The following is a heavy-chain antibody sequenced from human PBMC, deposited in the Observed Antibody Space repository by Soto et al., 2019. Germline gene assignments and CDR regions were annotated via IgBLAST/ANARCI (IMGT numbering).Heavy chain of an antibody. J-gene: IGHJ4*02. CDR3: ARRGVGSGWYSDY. CDR1: GGSISSSNW. Sequence: SETLSLTCAVSGGSISSSNWWSWVRQPPGKGLEWIGEIYHSGSTNYNPSLKSRVTISVDKSKNQFSLKLSSVTAADTAVYYCARRGVGSGWYSDYWGQGTLVTVSS. V-gene: IGHV4-4*02. D-gene: IGHD6-19*01. CDR2: IYHSGST.